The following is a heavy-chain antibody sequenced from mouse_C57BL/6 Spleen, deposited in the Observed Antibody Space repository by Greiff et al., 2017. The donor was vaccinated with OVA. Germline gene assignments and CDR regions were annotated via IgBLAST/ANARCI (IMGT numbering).Heavy chain of an antibody. V-gene: IGHV3-6*01. J-gene: IGHJ2*01. CDR1: GYSITSGYY. CDR2: ISYDGSN. D-gene: IGHD3-2*02. CDR3: ARQLRLPCFDY. Sequence: ESGPGLVKPSQSLSLTCSVTGYSITSGYYWNWIRQFPGNKLEWMGYISYDGSNNYNPSLKNRISITRDTSKNQFFRKLNSVTTEDTATDYCARQLRLPCFDYWGQGTTLTVSS.